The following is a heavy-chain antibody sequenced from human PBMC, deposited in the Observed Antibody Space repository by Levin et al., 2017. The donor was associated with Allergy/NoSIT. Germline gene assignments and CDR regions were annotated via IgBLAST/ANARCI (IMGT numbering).Heavy chain of an antibody. Sequence: VASVKVSCKASGYTFTDYYMHWVRQAPGQGLEWMGWINPNSGGTNYAQKFRGRVTMTRDTSISTVYMELGRLRSDDTAVYYCAREMDYYRTWGQGTLVTVSS. CDR3: AREMDYYRT. CDR1: GYTFTDYY. V-gene: IGHV1-2*02. CDR2: INPNSGGT. D-gene: IGHD3-10*01. J-gene: IGHJ5*02.